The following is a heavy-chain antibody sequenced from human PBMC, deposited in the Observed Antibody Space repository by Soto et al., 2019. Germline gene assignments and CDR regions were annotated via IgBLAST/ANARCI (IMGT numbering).Heavy chain of an antibody. CDR2: ISSSSSTI. D-gene: IGHD4-17*01. CDR1: GFTFSSYS. Sequence: EVQLVESGGGLVQPGGSLRLSCAASGFTFSSYSMNWFRQAPGKGLEWVSYISSSSSTIYYADSVKGRFTISRDNAKNSLYLQMNSLRDEDTAVYYCARTVTTGADAFDIWGQGTMVTVSS. V-gene: IGHV3-48*02. CDR3: ARTVTTGADAFDI. J-gene: IGHJ3*02.